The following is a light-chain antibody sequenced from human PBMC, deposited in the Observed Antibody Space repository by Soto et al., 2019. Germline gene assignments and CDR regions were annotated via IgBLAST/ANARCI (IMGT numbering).Light chain of an antibody. CDR3: QQYGSSPLT. CDR2: DAS. CDR1: QSVSSSY. Sequence: EIVLTQSPGTLSLSPGERATLSCTASQSVSSSYLAWYQQKPGQAPRLLIYDASSRATGIPDRFSGSGSGTDFTLIISRLEPEDFAVYYCQQYGSSPLTFGQGTRLEI. V-gene: IGKV3-20*01. J-gene: IGKJ5*01.